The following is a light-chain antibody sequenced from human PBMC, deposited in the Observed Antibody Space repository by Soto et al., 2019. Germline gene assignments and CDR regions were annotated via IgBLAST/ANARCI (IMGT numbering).Light chain of an antibody. CDR3: QQYNKWPPLT. CDR1: QSINND. Sequence: EVVMAQSPATLSVSPGERVTLSCRASQSINNDLAWYQQKVGQGPRLLIYGASTRATGIPARFSGSGSGTEFNLTISSLQSEDSAVYYCQQYNKWPPLTFGGGTKVEIK. J-gene: IGKJ4*01. V-gene: IGKV3-15*01. CDR2: GAS.